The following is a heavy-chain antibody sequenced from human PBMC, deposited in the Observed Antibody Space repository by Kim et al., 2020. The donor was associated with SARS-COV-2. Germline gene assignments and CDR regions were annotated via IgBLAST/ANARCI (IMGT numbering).Heavy chain of an antibody. Sequence: GGSLRLSCAASGFTSSSYWMTWVRQAPGKGLEWVANIKQDGNQKYYVDSVKGRFTISRDNAKNSLYLQMNSLRAGDTAVYYCARDGDLYSSGKDAFDIWGQGQWSPSLQ. J-gene: IGHJ3*02. CDR3: ARDGDLYSSGKDAFDI. CDR2: IKQDGNQK. D-gene: IGHD6-19*01. V-gene: IGHV3-7*01. CDR1: GFTSSSYW.